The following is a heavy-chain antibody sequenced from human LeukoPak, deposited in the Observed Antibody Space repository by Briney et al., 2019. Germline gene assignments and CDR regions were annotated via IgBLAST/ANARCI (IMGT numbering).Heavy chain of an antibody. J-gene: IGHJ4*02. V-gene: IGHV3-74*01. D-gene: IGHD6-13*01. CDR2: ISPTGSTT. CDR3: ARGPSSNWSGLDF. Sequence: GGSLRLSCAASGFSFSGHWMHWARQLPGKGLVWVSRISPTGSTTSYADSVKGRFTASRDNAKNTLYLQVNNLRAEGTAVYYCARGPSSNWSGLDFWGQGTLLTVSS. CDR1: GFSFSGHW.